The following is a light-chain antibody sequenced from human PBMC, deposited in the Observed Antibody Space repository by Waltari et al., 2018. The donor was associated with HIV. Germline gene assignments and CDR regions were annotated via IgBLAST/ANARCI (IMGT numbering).Light chain of an antibody. Sequence: QSALTQPASVSGSPGQSLTISCTGTSSDVGGYNHVSWYPQHPSKSPKVIIYDVSNRPSGVSNRFSGSKSGNTASLTISGLQAEDEADYYCTSYTTINTYVFGTGTKVTVL. V-gene: IGLV2-14*03. CDR2: DVS. CDR1: SSDVGGYNH. J-gene: IGLJ1*01. CDR3: TSYTTINTYV.